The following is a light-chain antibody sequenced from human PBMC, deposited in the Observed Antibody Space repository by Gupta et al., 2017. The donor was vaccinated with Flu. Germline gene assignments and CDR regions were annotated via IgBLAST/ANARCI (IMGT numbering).Light chain of an antibody. Sequence: GDRVTITCRARQSIRNLLHWYQQRPGKAPELLISSASYLQRGVPSRFSGSGSGTDFTLTITNVQHEDFATYYCQQTYSSPRTFGRGTKVGLK. V-gene: IGKV1-39*01. CDR2: SAS. J-gene: IGKJ1*01. CDR3: QQTYSSPRT. CDR1: QSIRNL.